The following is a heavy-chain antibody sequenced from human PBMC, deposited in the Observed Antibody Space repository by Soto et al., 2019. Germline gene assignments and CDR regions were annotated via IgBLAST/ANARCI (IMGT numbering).Heavy chain of an antibody. Sequence: QVQLVQSGAEVKKAGASVKLACKASGYTFTSYGISWVRQAPGQGLEWMGWISAYNGNTNYAQKLQGRVTMTTDTSTSTAYMELRSLRSDDTAVYYCARGNYIVATITRETTVTQDYWGQGTLVTVSS. J-gene: IGHJ4*02. D-gene: IGHD5-12*01. CDR2: ISAYNGNT. V-gene: IGHV1-18*01. CDR1: GYTFTSYG. CDR3: ARGNYIVATITRETTVTQDY.